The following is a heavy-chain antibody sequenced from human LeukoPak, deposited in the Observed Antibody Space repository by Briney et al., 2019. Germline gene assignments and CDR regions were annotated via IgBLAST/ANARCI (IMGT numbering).Heavy chain of an antibody. CDR3: ARHPQRSLGVTTSGPYYYAMDV. CDR1: GGSISSSTYY. D-gene: IGHD2-21*02. CDR2: IYSSGST. Sequence: SETLSLTCTVSGGSISSSTYYWAWIRQPPGKGLEWTGTIYSSGSTDYNPSLKSRVTISVDTSKNQFSLRLSSVTAADTAVYYCARHPQRSLGVTTSGPYYYAMDVWGQGTTVTVSS. V-gene: IGHV4-39*01. J-gene: IGHJ6*02.